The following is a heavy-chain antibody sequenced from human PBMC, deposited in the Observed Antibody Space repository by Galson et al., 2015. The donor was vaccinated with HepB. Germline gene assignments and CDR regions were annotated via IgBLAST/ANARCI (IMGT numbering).Heavy chain of an antibody. CDR2: IYPGDSDA. CDR3: ARSYYYDSSGYPIDY. CDR1: GYNFSKYW. J-gene: IGHJ4*02. D-gene: IGHD3-22*01. Sequence: QSGAEVKKPGESLKISCKGSGYNFSKYWIAWVCQTPGRGLEWMGIIYPGDSDARFSPSFQGQVTISVDKSISTAYLQWNSLKASDTAIYYCARSYYYDSSGYPIDYWGQGT. V-gene: IGHV5-51*03.